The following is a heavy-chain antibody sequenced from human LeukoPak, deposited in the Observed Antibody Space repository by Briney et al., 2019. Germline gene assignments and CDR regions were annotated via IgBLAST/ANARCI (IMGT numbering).Heavy chain of an antibody. J-gene: IGHJ4*02. Sequence: GGSLRLSCAASGFTVSTNYMSWVRQAPGKGLEWVSVIYSGGSTYYADSVKGRFTISRDNSKDTLYLQMNSLRAEDTAVYYCARGRGTYYFDYWGQGTLVTVSS. CDR3: ARGRGTYYFDY. CDR2: IYSGGST. CDR1: GFTVSTNY. V-gene: IGHV3-53*01. D-gene: IGHD3-10*01.